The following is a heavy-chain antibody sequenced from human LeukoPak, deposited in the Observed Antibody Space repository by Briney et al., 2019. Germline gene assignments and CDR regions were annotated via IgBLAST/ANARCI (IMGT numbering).Heavy chain of an antibody. CDR3: ATFTAGYYYYYGMDV. CDR1: GYTFTSYD. CDR2: MNPNSGNT. V-gene: IGHV1-8*01. Sequence: ASVKVSCKASGYTFTSYDINWVRQATGQGLEWMGWMNPNSGNTGYAQKFQGRVTMTEDTSTDTAYMELSSLRSEDTAVYYCATFTAGYYYYYGMDVWGQGTTVTVSS. D-gene: IGHD6-19*01. J-gene: IGHJ6*02.